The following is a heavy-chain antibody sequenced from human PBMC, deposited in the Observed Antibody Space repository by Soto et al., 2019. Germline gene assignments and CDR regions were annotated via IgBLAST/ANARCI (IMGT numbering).Heavy chain of an antibody. V-gene: IGHV1-45*02. CDR2: MTPFSGDV. CDR3: AGGGAGSGPFTWELPDH. CDR1: GNTFTYRY. D-gene: IGHD1-26*01. Sequence: QMQLVQSGAEVKKTGSSVTVSCKALGNTFTYRYLHWVRQAPGQALEWMGWMTPFSGDVHYAQKFQQRVTITWDSSINTAYMQMSSLRSEDTAMYFCAGGGAGSGPFTWELPDHWGQGTLVTVSS. J-gene: IGHJ4*02.